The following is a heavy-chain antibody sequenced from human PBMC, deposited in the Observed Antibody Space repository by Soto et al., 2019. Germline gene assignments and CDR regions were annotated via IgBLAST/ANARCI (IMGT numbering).Heavy chain of an antibody. CDR3: VQTTGWPGFDF. CDR2: IYGGGTT. Sequence: EVQLVESGGGLIQPGGSLRLSCAASGFTVSSKYMTWVRQAPGKGLEWDSVIYGGGTTYYADSVKGRFTISRDNSKNTLYLQMNSLRAEDTAVYHCVQTTGWPGFDFWGQGTLVTVSS. CDR1: GFTVSSKY. J-gene: IGHJ4*02. V-gene: IGHV3-53*01. D-gene: IGHD6-19*01.